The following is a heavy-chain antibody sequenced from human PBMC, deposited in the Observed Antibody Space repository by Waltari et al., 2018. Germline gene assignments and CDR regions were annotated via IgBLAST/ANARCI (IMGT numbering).Heavy chain of an antibody. D-gene: IGHD4-17*01. CDR2: IRSKAYGETT. V-gene: IGHV3-49*03. CDR1: GFPFVDSS. J-gene: IGHJ5*02. CDR3: ARDLMYGEHPLFDR. Sequence: DVQLAESVGGLVQPGRYLRLSCTSSGFPFVDSSMNWSRQAPGQGLEWVGFIRSKAYGETTDYAASVRGRFTISRDDSKSIAYLQMNSLKTEDTAIYFCARDLMYGEHPLFDRWGQGTLVTVSS.